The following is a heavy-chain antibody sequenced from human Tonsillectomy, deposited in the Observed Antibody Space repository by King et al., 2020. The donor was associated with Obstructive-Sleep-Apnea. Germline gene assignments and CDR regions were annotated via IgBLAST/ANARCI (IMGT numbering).Heavy chain of an antibody. Sequence: VQLVQSGAEVKKPGASVKVSCKASGYTFTSYGISWVRQAPGQGLEWMGWISAYNGNTNYAQKLQGRVTMTTDTSTSTAYMELRGLRSDDTAVYYCAREGLDPLLLGGYSYGPGKPFDYWGQGTLVTVSS. CDR3: AREGLDPLLLGGYSYGPGKPFDY. J-gene: IGHJ4*02. CDR2: ISAYNGNT. CDR1: GYTFTSYG. D-gene: IGHD5-18*01. V-gene: IGHV1-18*01.